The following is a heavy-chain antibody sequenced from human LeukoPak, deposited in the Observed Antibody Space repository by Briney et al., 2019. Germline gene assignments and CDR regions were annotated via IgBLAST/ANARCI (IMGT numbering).Heavy chain of an antibody. V-gene: IGHV3-48*03. J-gene: IGHJ5*02. Sequence: GGSLRLSCAASGFTFSSYEMNWVRQAPGRGLEWVSYISSSGSTIYYADSVKGRFTISRDNAKNSLYLQMNSLRAEDTAVYYCARGPAAIFPYNWFDPWGQGTLVTVSS. CDR1: GFTFSSYE. CDR2: ISSSGSTI. D-gene: IGHD2-2*02. CDR3: ARGPAAIFPYNWFDP.